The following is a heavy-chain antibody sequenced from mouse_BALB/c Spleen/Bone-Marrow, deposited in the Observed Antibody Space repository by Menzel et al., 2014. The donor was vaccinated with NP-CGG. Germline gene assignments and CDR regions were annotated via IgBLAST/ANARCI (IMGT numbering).Heavy chain of an antibody. Sequence: EVQRVESGPELVKPGASVKISCKASGYSFTGYFMNWVMQSHGKSLEWIGRINPYNGDTFYNQKFKGKATLTVDKSSSTAHMELRSLASKDSAVYYCARGGLLRAMDYWGQGTSVTVSS. CDR3: ARGGLLRAMDY. CDR2: INPYNGDT. D-gene: IGHD2-3*01. J-gene: IGHJ4*01. CDR1: GYSFTGYF. V-gene: IGHV1-20*02.